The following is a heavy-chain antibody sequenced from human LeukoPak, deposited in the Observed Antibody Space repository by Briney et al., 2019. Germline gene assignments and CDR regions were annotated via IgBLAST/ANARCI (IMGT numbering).Heavy chain of an antibody. Sequence: PGGSLRLSCAASGFTFSSYGMHWVRQAPGKGLEWVAVISYDGSNKYYADSVKGRFTISRDNSKNTLYLQMNSLRAEDTAVYYCARDPDYGANWYFDLWGRGTLVTVSS. CDR2: ISYDGSNK. CDR3: ARDPDYGANWYFDL. V-gene: IGHV3-30*03. CDR1: GFTFSSYG. D-gene: IGHD4-17*01. J-gene: IGHJ2*01.